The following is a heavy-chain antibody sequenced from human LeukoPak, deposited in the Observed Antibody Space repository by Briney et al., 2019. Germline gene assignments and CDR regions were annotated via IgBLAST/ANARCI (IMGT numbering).Heavy chain of an antibody. CDR3: ARRGGSRGWGAFDI. J-gene: IGHJ3*02. Sequence: GGSLRLSCVASGFTFNKYAMNWVRQAPGKGLEWVPSISGSGESTYDADSVKGRFTISRDNAKNTVFLQVNSLRVEDTAVYYCARRGGSRGWGAFDIWGQGTIVTVSS. CDR2: ISGSGEST. D-gene: IGHD6-19*01. CDR1: GFTFNKYA. V-gene: IGHV3-23*01.